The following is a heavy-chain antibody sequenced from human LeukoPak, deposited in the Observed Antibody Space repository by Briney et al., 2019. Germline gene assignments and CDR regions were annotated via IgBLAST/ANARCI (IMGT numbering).Heavy chain of an antibody. J-gene: IGHJ5*02. CDR2: INHSGST. Sequence: SETLSLTCAVYGGSFSGYYWSWIRQPPGKGLEWIGEINHSGSTNCNPSPKRRVTISVDTSKNQFSLKLSSVTAADTAVYYCARFSSGWYGWFDPWGQGTLVTVSS. CDR3: ARFSSGWYGWFDP. CDR1: GGSFSGYY. V-gene: IGHV4-34*01. D-gene: IGHD6-19*01.